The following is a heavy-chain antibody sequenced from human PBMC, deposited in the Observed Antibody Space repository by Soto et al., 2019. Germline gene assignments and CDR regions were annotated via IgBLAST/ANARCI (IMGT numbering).Heavy chain of an antibody. V-gene: IGHV3-23*01. J-gene: IGHJ3*02. Sequence: LRLSCAASGFTFNTYAMSWVRQAPGKGLEWVSTISRSGDGTYYADSVQGRFTISRDSSENTPYLQMNSLRAEDTAVYYCARYFDIRGQGTMVTVSS. D-gene: IGHD5-18*01. CDR1: GFTFNTYA. CDR3: ARYFDI. CDR2: ISRSGDGT.